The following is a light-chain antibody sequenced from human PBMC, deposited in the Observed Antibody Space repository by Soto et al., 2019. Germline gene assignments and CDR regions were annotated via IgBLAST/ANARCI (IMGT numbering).Light chain of an antibody. CDR3: QQYKSWPPIT. J-gene: IGKJ5*01. V-gene: IGKV3-15*01. CDR1: QSVSTF. Sequence: IVLTQSPATLSLSPGERAILSCRASQSVSTFLAWFQQKPGQAPRLLIYGTSTRATGVPARFSGTGSGTEFTLTISGLKSEDYAVYYCQQYKSWPPITFGQGTHWRI. CDR2: GTS.